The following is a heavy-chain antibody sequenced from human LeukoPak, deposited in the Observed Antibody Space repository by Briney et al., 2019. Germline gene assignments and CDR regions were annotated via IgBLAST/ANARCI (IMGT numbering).Heavy chain of an antibody. Sequence: SVKVSCKASGGTFSSYAISWVRQAPGQGLEWMGGIIPIFGTANYAQKFQGRVTITTDESTSTAYMELSSLRSEDTAVYYCARVYRDTATYYYYYYMDVWGKGTTVTVSS. J-gene: IGHJ6*03. CDR1: GGTFSSYA. CDR3: ARVYRDTATYYYYYYMDV. D-gene: IGHD5-18*01. V-gene: IGHV1-69*05. CDR2: IIPIFGTA.